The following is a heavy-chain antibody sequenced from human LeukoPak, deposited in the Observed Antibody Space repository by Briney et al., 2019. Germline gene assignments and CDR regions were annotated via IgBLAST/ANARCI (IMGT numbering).Heavy chain of an antibody. CDR3: ARDGLPSIAAWAPFDY. CDR2: ISSSGSTI. J-gene: IGHJ4*02. D-gene: IGHD6-6*01. V-gene: IGHV3-11*04. Sequence: GGSLRLSCAASGFTFSDYYMSWIRQAPGKGLEWVSYISSSGSTIYYADSVKGRFTISRDNAKNSLYLQMNSLRAEDTAVYYCARDGLPSIAAWAPFDYWGQGTLVTVSS. CDR1: GFTFSDYY.